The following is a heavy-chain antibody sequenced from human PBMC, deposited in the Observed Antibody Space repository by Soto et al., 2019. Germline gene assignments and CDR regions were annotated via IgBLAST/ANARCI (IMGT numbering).Heavy chain of an antibody. CDR2: ISAYNGNT. Sequence: ASVKVSCKASGYTFTSYGISWVRQAPGQGLEWMGWISAYNGNTNYAQKLQGRVTMTTDTSTSTAYMELRSLRSDDTAVYYCARAYDSSGYYAPDAFDIWGQGTMVTVSS. D-gene: IGHD3-22*01. CDR3: ARAYDSSGYYAPDAFDI. CDR1: GYTFTSYG. J-gene: IGHJ3*02. V-gene: IGHV1-18*01.